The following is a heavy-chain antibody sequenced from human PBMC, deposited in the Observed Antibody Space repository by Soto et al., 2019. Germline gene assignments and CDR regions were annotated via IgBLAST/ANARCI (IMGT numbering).Heavy chain of an antibody. V-gene: IGHV3-7*01. CDR2: IKQDGSEK. J-gene: IGHJ3*02. D-gene: IGHD2-2*01. Sequence: GVSLRLSCAASGFTFSSYWMSWVRQAPGKGLEWVANIKQDGSEKYYVDSVKGRFTISRDNAKNSLYLQMNSLRAEDTAVYYCASGCSSTSCYGAFDIWGQGTMVTVSS. CDR3: ASGCSSTSCYGAFDI. CDR1: GFTFSSYW.